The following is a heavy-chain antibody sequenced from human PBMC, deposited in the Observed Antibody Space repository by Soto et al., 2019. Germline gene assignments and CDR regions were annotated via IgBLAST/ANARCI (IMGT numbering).Heavy chain of an antibody. CDR3: ARLSGALTRSGFDY. Sequence: GESLKISCKGFGYSFTSYWIGWVRQMPGKGLEWMGIIYPSNSNTRYSPSFQGQVTISADTSISTAYLQWSSLKASDTAMYYCARLSGALTRSGFDYWGQGTLVTSPQ. CDR1: GYSFTSYW. D-gene: IGHD3-9*01. CDR2: IYPSNSNT. J-gene: IGHJ4*02. V-gene: IGHV5-51*01.